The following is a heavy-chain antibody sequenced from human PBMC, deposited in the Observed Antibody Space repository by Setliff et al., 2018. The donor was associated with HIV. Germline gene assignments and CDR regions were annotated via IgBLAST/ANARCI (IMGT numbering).Heavy chain of an antibody. J-gene: IGHJ4*02. V-gene: IGHV1-69*13. Sequence: SVKVSCKASGGTFNNYAISWVRQAPGQGLEWMGGIIPILGTTNYAQKIQGRVKFSADESTGTAYMELTSLRSEDTAVYFCARDSHCSGPSCYSGGQFFDYWGQGTLVTVSS. CDR1: GGTFNNYA. D-gene: IGHD2-15*01. CDR3: ARDSHCSGPSCYSGGQFFDY. CDR2: IIPILGTT.